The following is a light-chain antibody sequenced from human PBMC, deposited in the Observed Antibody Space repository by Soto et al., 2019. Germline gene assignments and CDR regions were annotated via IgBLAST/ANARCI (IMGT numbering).Light chain of an antibody. V-gene: IGKV3-11*01. J-gene: IGKJ4*01. CDR2: SAS. CDR3: QQRTNWPPT. CDR1: QSVRND. Sequence: EIVLTQSTATLSLSPGERATLSCRASQSVRNDLVWYHQKPGQAPRVLIYSASNRATGIPARFSGSGSGTDFTLTSSSLEPEDIAVYYCQQRTNWPPTFGGGKKVE.